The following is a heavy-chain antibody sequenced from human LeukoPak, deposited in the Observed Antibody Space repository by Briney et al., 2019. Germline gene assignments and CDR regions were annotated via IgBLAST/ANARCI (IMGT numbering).Heavy chain of an antibody. D-gene: IGHD6-19*01. CDR3: AGDPGAGSGWYFDY. CDR1: GYTFTGYY. J-gene: IGHJ4*02. V-gene: IGHV1-2*06. Sequence: ASVKVSCKASGYTFTGYYIHWVRQAPGQGLEWMGRINPNNGGTNYAQKFQGRVTMTRDMSMSTAYMELSRLRSVDTAVYYCAGDPGAGSGWYFDYWGQGTLVTVSS. CDR2: INPNNGGT.